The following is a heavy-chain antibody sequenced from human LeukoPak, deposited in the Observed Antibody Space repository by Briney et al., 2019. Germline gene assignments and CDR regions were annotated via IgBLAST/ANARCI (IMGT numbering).Heavy chain of an antibody. D-gene: IGHD3-16*01. V-gene: IGHV3-7*01. J-gene: IGHJ4*02. CDR3: ASWGAGGNS. CDR1: GFTLSTYW. Sequence: GGSLRLSCEASGFTLSTYWMNWVRQVPGKGLDWVSNINPDGSGKRYVDSVKGRFTIARDNADNSLSLQMNSLRAQDTAVYYCASWGAGGNSWGQGTLVTVSS. CDR2: INPDGSGK.